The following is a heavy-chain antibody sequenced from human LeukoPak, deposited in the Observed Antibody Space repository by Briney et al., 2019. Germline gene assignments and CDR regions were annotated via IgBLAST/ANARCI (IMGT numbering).Heavy chain of an antibody. CDR3: AKDPRTYYYDSSGYPFDY. J-gene: IGHJ4*02. D-gene: IGHD3-22*01. CDR2: ISGSGGST. CDR1: GFTFSTFW. V-gene: IGHV3-23*01. Sequence: GGSLRLSCVASGFTFSTFWMSWVRQAPGKGLEWVSAISGSGGSTYYADSVKGRFTISRDNSKNTLYLQMNSLRAEDTAVYYCAKDPRTYYYDSSGYPFDYWGQGTLVTVSS.